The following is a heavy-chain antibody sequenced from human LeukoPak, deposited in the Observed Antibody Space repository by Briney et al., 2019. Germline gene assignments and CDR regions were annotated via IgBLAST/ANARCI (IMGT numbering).Heavy chain of an antibody. V-gene: IGHV4-34*01. J-gene: IGHJ4*02. D-gene: IGHD3-3*01. CDR3: ARGIGFSDFWSGYPPYYFDY. CDR1: GGSFSGYY. CDR2: INHSGST. Sequence: PSETLSLTCAVYGGSFSGYYWSWIRQPPGKGLEWIGEINHSGSTNYNPSLKSRVTISVDTSKNQFSLKLSSVTAADTAVYYCARGIGFSDFWSGYPPYYFDYWDQGTLVTVSS.